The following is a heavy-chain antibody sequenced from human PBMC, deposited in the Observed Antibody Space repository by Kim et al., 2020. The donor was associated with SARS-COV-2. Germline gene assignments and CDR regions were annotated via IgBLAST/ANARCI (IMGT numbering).Heavy chain of an antibody. CDR1: GFTFSSYW. D-gene: IGHD1-26*01. V-gene: IGHV3-74*01. CDR3: ERVGATDY. J-gene: IGHJ4*02. Sequence: GGSLRLSCAASGFTFSSYWMHWVRQAPGKGLVWVSRINSDGSSTSYAYSVKGRFTISRDNDKTTLYLQMNILRAEDTAVYYCERVGATDYWGKRTLVT. CDR2: INSDGSST.